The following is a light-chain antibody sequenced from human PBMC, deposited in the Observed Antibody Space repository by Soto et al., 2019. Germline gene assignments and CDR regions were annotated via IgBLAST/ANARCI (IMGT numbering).Light chain of an antibody. Sequence: QTVVTQEPSLSVSPGGTVTLTCGLSSGSVSTTYLPSGYQQTPGRPPRTLIYSTNTRSSGVPDRCSGSILGNKAALTITGAQEDDECDYCCVLYVGSGVWVFGGGTKLTVL. CDR1: SGSVSTTYL. J-gene: IGLJ3*02. CDR2: STN. CDR3: VLYVGSGVWV. V-gene: IGLV8-61*01.